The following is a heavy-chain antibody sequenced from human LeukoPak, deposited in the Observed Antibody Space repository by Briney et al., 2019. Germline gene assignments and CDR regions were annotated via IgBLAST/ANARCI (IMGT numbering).Heavy chain of an antibody. CDR2: IKSKTDGGTT. CDR1: GFTFSNAW. V-gene: IGHV3-15*01. D-gene: IGHD5-12*01. Sequence: GGSLRLSCAASGFTFSNAWMSWVRQAPGRGVEWVGRIKSKTDGGTTDYAAPVKGRFTISRDDSKNTLYLQMNSLKTEDTAVYYCTTDSGYSGYDFRDYWGQGTLVTVSS. CDR3: TTDSGYSGYDFRDY. J-gene: IGHJ4*02.